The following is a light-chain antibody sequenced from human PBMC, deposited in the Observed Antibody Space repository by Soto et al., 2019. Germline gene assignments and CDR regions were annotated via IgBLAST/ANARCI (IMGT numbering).Light chain of an antibody. CDR3: QQFSGT. J-gene: IGKJ1*01. CDR1: QSISSW. V-gene: IGKV1-5*01. CDR2: DAS. Sequence: DIQVTKSASALSASLGDRVTITCRASQSISSWLAWYPQKPGKAPKPLIYDASSLESGVPSRLSGSGSGTEFTITISTLQSDDFATYYCQQFSGTFGQGTKVDI.